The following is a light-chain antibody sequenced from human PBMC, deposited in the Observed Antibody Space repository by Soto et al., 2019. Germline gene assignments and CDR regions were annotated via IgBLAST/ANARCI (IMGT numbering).Light chain of an antibody. CDR3: SSYAGSSNV. CDR2: AVN. V-gene: IGLV2-8*01. J-gene: IGLJ1*01. Sequence: QSVLTQPPSASGSPGQSVAISCTGTSSDVGGYNYVSWYQQHPGKAPKLMIYAVNKRPSGVPDRFSGSKSGNTASLTVSGLQAEDEADYYCSSYAGSSNVFVTGTKLTVL. CDR1: SSDVGGYNY.